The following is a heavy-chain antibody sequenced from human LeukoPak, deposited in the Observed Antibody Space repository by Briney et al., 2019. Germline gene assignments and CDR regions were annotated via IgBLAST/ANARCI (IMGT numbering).Heavy chain of an antibody. CDR3: ASSSWYGPDAFDI. CDR1: GFSFDDYA. J-gene: IGHJ3*02. D-gene: IGHD6-13*01. Sequence: GGSLRLSCAASGFSFDDYAMHWVRQAPGKGLEWVSGISWNSGSIGYADSVKGRFTISRDNAKNSLYLQMNSLRAEDMALYYCASSSWYGPDAFDIWGQGTMVTVSS. V-gene: IGHV3-9*03. CDR2: ISWNSGSI.